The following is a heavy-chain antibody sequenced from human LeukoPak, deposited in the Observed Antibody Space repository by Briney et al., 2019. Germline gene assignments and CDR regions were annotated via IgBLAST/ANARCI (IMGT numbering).Heavy chain of an antibody. Sequence: GGSLRLSCAASGFTFNNAWMTWVRQAPGKGVEWIGRIKSKTDGGTTDYAAPVKGRFTISRDDSKNTLYLQMNSLKTEDTAVYYCTTAEYSSSWFPRYFQYWGQGTLVTVSS. CDR1: GFTFNNAW. CDR2: IKSKTDGGTT. D-gene: IGHD6-13*01. CDR3: TTAEYSSSWFPRYFQY. V-gene: IGHV3-15*01. J-gene: IGHJ1*01.